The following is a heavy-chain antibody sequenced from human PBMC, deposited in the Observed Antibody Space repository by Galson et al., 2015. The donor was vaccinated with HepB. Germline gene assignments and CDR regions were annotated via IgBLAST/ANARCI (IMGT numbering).Heavy chain of an antibody. Sequence: SLRLSCAASGFTFSSYWMSWVRQAPGKGLEWVANIKQDGSEKYYVDSVKGRFTISRDNAKNSLYLQMNSLRAEDTAVYYCARSSPLSPPSADYYGMDVWGQGTTVTVSS. V-gene: IGHV3-7*03. CDR2: IKQDGSEK. CDR1: GFTFSSYW. J-gene: IGHJ6*02. CDR3: ARSSPLSPPSADYYGMDV.